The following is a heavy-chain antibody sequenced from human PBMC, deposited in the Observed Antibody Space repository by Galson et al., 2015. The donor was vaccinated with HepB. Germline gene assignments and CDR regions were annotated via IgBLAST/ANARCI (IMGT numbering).Heavy chain of an antibody. D-gene: IGHD1-26*01. Sequence: QVQLQESGPGLVKPSETLSLTCTVPGGSISIHSYYWGWIRQPPGKGLEWIGSIYYSGSTYQNPSLKSRVTISVDTPKNQFSLNLSSVTAADSAVYYCARHGVGIGHAFDIWGQGTMVTVSS. J-gene: IGHJ3*02. V-gene: IGHV4-39*01. CDR3: ARHGVGIGHAFDI. CDR2: IYYSGST. CDR1: GGSISIHSYY.